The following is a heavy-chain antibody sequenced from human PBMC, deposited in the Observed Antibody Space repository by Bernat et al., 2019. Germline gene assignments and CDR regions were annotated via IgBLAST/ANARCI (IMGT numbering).Heavy chain of an antibody. CDR1: GFTFSSYG. J-gene: IGHJ4*02. CDR2: ISYDGSNK. Sequence: QVQLVESGGGVVQPGRSLRLSCAASGFTFSSYGMHWVRQAPGKGLEWVAVISYDGSNKYYADSVKGRFTISRDNSKNTLYLQMNSLRAEDTAVYYCAKDKGLDYWGRGTLVTVSS. V-gene: IGHV3-30*18. CDR3: AKDKGLDY.